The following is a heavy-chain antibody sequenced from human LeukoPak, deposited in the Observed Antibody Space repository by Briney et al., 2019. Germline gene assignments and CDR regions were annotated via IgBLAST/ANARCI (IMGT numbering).Heavy chain of an antibody. CDR3: ARAHYYGSLSYYSYYYMDV. CDR1: GGSISTYY. CDR2: IYTSGST. V-gene: IGHV4-4*07. Sequence: SETLSLTCTVSGGSISTYYWSWVRQPAGKGLEWIGRIYTSGSTNYNPSLKSRVTMSVDTSKNQFSLKLSSVTAADTAVYYCARAHYYGSLSYYSYYYMDVWGKGTTVTVSS. J-gene: IGHJ6*03. D-gene: IGHD3-10*01.